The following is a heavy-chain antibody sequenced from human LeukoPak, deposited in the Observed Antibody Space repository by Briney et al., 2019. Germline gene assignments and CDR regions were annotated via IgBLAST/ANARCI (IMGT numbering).Heavy chain of an antibody. J-gene: IGHJ4*02. CDR2: IGTAGDT. CDR3: ARAASGSYRLYFDY. V-gene: IGHV3-13*01. CDR1: GFTFSSYD. Sequence: GGSLRLSCAASGFTFSSYDMHWVRQATGKGLEWVSAIGTAGDTYYPGSVKGRFTISRENAKNSLYLQMNSLRAGDTAVCYCARAASGSYRLYFDYWGQGTLVTVSS. D-gene: IGHD1-26*01.